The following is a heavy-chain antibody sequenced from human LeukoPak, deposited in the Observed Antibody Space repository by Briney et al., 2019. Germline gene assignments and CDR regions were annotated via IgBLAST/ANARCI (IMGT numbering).Heavy chain of an antibody. CDR3: ARVASRAGPFDY. V-gene: IGHV1-46*01. CDR2: INPSGGST. J-gene: IGHJ4*02. CDR1: GYTFTSYY. D-gene: IGHD6-19*01. Sequence: ASVKVSCKASGYTFTSYYIHWVRQAPGQGLEWMGLINPSGGSTNYPQKLQGRVTMTRDTSISTAYMELSRLRSDDTAVYYCARVASRAGPFDYWGQGTLVTVSS.